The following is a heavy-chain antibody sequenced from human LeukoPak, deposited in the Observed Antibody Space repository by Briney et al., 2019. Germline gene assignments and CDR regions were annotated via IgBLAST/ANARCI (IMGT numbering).Heavy chain of an antibody. D-gene: IGHD3-22*01. J-gene: IGHJ2*01. V-gene: IGHV4-59*08. Sequence: SETRSLTCTVSGGSISSYYWSWIRQPPGKGLEWIGYIYYSGSTNYNPSLKSRVTISVDTSKNQFSLKLSSVTAADTAVYYCARRPRITMNTSGDWYFDLWGRGTLVTVSS. CDR1: GGSISSYY. CDR3: ARRPRITMNTSGDWYFDL. CDR2: IYYSGST.